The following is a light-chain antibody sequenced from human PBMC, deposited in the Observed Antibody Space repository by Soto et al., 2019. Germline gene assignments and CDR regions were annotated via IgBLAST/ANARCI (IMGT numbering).Light chain of an antibody. V-gene: IGKV1-12*01. CDR1: QSIGRW. CDR2: DAS. J-gene: IGKJ5*01. CDR3: QQANSFPHT. Sequence: IQMTMSPSTLSASVGERITLTCRASQSIGRWLAWYQQKPGKAPNLLIYDASTLQSGVPSRFSGSGSGTDFTLTISSLQPEDFATYYCQQANSFPHTFGQGTRLEIK.